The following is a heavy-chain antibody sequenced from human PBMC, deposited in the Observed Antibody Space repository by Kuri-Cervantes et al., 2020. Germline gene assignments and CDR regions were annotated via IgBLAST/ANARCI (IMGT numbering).Heavy chain of an antibody. CDR3: ANIPAAMESYYYGMDV. J-gene: IGHJ6*02. Sequence: GGSLRLSCAASGFTFSSYSMNWVRQAPGKGLEWVSSISSSSSYIYYADSVKGRFTISRDNVKNSLYLQMNSLRAEDTAVYYCANIPAAMESYYYGMDVWGQGTTVTVSS. V-gene: IGHV3-21*01. CDR2: ISSSSSYI. CDR1: GFTFSSYS. D-gene: IGHD2-2*01.